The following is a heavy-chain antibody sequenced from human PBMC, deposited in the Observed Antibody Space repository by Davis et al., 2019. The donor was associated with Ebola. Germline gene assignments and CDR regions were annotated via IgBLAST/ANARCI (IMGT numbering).Heavy chain of an antibody. CDR1: GFTFSSYD. V-gene: IGHV3-13*01. J-gene: IGHJ3*02. D-gene: IGHD2-15*01. CDR3: ARSLGYCSGGSCYSVLWAFDI. Sequence: GGSLRLSCAASGFTFSSYDMHWVRQATGKGLEWVSAIGTAGDTYYPGSVKGRFTISRENAKNSLYLQMNSLRAGDTAVYYCARSLGYCSGGSCYSVLWAFDIWGQGTMVTVSS. CDR2: IGTAGDT.